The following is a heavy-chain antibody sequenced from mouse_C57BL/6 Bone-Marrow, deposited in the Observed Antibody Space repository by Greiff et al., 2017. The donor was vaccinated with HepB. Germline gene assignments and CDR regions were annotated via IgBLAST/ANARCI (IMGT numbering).Heavy chain of an antibody. Sequence: EVKLVESGGGLVKPGESLRLSCAASGFTFSDSYMYLVRQTPEKRLEWVATVSDGGSYNYYPDSVKVRFTISRDNAKNNLYLQMSSLKSEDTAMYYCARDRGNGRGFDYWGQGTTLTVSS. CDR1: GFTFSDSY. D-gene: IGHD1-1*01. CDR3: ARDRGNGRGFDY. CDR2: VSDGGSYN. J-gene: IGHJ2*01. V-gene: IGHV5-4*02.